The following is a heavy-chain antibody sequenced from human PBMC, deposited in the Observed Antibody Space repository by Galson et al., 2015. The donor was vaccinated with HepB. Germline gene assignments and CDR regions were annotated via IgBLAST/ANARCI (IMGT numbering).Heavy chain of an antibody. V-gene: IGHV3-48*04. CDR2: ISSSRTTI. J-gene: IGHJ5*02. Sequence: SLRLSCAASGFTFSRFGMNWVRQAPGKGLEWVSYISSSRTTIYYADSVKGRFTISRDNAKNSLYLQMNSLRAEDTAVYYCARLTTMTAITWFDPWGQGTLVTVSS. CDR3: ARLTTMTAITWFDP. CDR1: GFTFSRFG. D-gene: IGHD4-17*01.